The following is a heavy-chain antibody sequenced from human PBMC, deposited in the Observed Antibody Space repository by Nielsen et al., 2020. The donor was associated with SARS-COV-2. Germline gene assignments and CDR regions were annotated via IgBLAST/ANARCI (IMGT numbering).Heavy chain of an antibody. CDR2: ISAYNGNT. J-gene: IGHJ5*02. CDR3: ARASMITFGGVITNWFDP. CDR1: GYTFTSYG. V-gene: IGHV1-18*01. Sequence: ASVKVSCKASGYTFTSYGISWVRQAPGQGLEWMGWISAYNGNTNYAQKLQGRVTMTTDTSTSTAYMELRSLRSDDTAVYYCARASMITFGGVITNWFDPWGQGTLVTVSS. D-gene: IGHD3-16*02.